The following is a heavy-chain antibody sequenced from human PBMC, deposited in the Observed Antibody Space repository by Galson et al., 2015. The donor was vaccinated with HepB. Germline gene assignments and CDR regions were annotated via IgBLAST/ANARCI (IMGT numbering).Heavy chain of an antibody. CDR2: IKRDGSEK. V-gene: IGHV3-7*03. Sequence: SLRLSCAASRLTFSSYWMTWVRQAPGKGLEWVANIKRDGSEKNYVDSVKGRFTISRDNAKNSLYLQMNSLRAEDTAIYYCARGYWYFDLWGRGTLVTVSS. J-gene: IGHJ2*01. CDR1: RLTFSSYW. CDR3: ARGYWYFDL.